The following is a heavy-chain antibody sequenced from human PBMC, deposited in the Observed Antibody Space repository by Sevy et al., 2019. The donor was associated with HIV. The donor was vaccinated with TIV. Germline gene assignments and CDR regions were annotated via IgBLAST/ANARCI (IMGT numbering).Heavy chain of an antibody. CDR3: ATEQAKTGPNPTEY. CDR1: GFTFSSTW. V-gene: IGHV3-74*01. J-gene: IGHJ4*02. D-gene: IGHD1-1*01. CDR2: IATDPSDI. Sequence: GGSLRLSCAASGFTFSSTWMHWIRQVSGKGLEWVSRIATDPSDIIYAVSVRGRFTISRDNAKNTLYLQINDLRAEDTGVSYCATEQAKTGPNPTEYWGQGTLVTVSS.